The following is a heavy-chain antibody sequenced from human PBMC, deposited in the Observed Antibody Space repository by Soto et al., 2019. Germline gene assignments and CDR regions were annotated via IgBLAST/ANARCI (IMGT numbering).Heavy chain of an antibody. V-gene: IGHV3-7*05. CDR1: GFTFSTYW. D-gene: IGHD3-10*01. J-gene: IGHJ6*02. Sequence: EVQLVESGGGLVQPGGSLRLSCAASGFTFSTYWMIWVRQAPGKGLEWVANIKQDGTEKYYVDSVKGRFTISRDNAKNSLYLQMNSLRAEDTAVYYCAPWRFGELGDGMDVWGQGTTVTVSS. CDR3: APWRFGELGDGMDV. CDR2: IKQDGTEK.